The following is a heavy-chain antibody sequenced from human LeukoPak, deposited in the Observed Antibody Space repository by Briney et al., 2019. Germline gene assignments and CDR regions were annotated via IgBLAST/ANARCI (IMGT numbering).Heavy chain of an antibody. CDR1: GFTLRTYA. CDR2: INHSGST. CDR3: ARAVAVAYDAFDI. D-gene: IGHD6-19*01. J-gene: IGHJ3*02. Sequence: GSLRLSCVASGFTLRTYAMSWVRQPPGKGLEWIGEINHSGSTNYNPSLKSRVTISVDTSKNQFSLKLSSVTAADTAVYYCARAVAVAYDAFDIWGQGTMVTVSS. V-gene: IGHV4-34*01.